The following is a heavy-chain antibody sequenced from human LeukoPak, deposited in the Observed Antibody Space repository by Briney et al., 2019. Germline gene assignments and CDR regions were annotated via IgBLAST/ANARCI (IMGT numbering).Heavy chain of an antibody. J-gene: IGHJ6*02. CDR1: GFTFSDYY. Sequence: RAGGSLRLSCAASGFTFSDYYMSWIRQAPGKGLEWVSYISSSGSTIYYADSVKGRFTISRDNAKNSLYLQMNSLRAEDTAVYYCAKDEDYYGSGSYYYYYGMDVWGQGTTVTVSS. D-gene: IGHD3-10*01. V-gene: IGHV3-11*04. CDR3: AKDEDYYGSGSYYYYYGMDV. CDR2: ISSSGSTI.